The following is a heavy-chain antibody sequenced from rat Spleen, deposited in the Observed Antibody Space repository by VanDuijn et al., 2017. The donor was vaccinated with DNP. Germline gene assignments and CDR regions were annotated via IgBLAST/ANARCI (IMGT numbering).Heavy chain of an antibody. D-gene: IGHD1-4*01. Sequence: EVHLVESGGGLVQPGRSLKLSCAASGFTFSDYNMAWVRQAPRKGLEWVATISYDGSDIYYRDSVKGRFTMSRDNAKSTLYLQMDSLKSEDTATYYCASRPPPTRGPFDYWGQGVTVTVSS. CDR1: GFTFSDYN. CDR2: ISYDGSDI. V-gene: IGHV5-7*01. CDR3: ASRPPPTRGPFDY. J-gene: IGHJ2*01.